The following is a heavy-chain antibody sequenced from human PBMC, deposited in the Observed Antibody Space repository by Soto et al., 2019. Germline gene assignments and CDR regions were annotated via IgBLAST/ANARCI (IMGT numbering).Heavy chain of an antibody. CDR2: ISSSGSTI. CDR1: GFTFSSYS. Sequence: GGSLRLSCAASGFTFSSYSMNWVRQAPGKGLEWVSYISSSGSTIYYADSVKGRFTISRDNAKNSLYLQMNSLRDEDTAVYYCARDLHCSGGSCFYYYYYGMDVWGQGTTVTVSS. D-gene: IGHD2-15*01. J-gene: IGHJ6*02. V-gene: IGHV3-48*02. CDR3: ARDLHCSGGSCFYYYYYGMDV.